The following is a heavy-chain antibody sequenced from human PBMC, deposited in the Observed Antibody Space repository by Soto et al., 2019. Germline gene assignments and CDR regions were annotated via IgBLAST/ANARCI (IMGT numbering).Heavy chain of an antibody. D-gene: IGHD6-19*01. V-gene: IGHV4-59*01. CDR3: ARSVAVPGAHIDY. CDR2: VYYTGST. J-gene: IGHJ4*02. Sequence: SETLSLTCSVSGGYISGSYWSWIRQSPGKGLEWLGYVYYTGSTNYSPSLRSRVSISVDTSKNEFSLRLSSVTAADTAVYFCARSVAVPGAHIDYWGQGTLVTVSS. CDR1: GGYISGSY.